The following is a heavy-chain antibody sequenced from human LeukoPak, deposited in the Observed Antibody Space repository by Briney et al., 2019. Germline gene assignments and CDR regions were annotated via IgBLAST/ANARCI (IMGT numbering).Heavy chain of an antibody. D-gene: IGHD3-10*01. CDR1: GYTFTSYY. CDR3: ARFSGSGYYFDY. J-gene: IGHJ4*02. Sequence: ASVKVSCKASGYTFTSYYMHWVRQAPGQGLDWMGIINPSGGTTTYAQKFQGRVTMTRNTSTSTLYMELGSLRSEDTAVYYCARFSGSGYYFDYWGQGTLVTVSS. V-gene: IGHV1-46*01. CDR2: INPSGGTT.